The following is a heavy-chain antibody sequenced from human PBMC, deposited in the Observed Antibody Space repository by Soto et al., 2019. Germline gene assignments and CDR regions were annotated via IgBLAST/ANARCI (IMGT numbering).Heavy chain of an antibody. J-gene: IGHJ6*02. CDR2: INSDGSST. V-gene: IGHV3-74*01. D-gene: IGHD5-18*01. CDR1: GFTFSSHW. Sequence: PGESLKISCAASGFTFSSHWMHWVRQAPGKGLVWVSRINSDGSSTSYADSVKGRFTISRDNAKNTLYLQMNSLRAEDTAVYYCARVDTAMTNHYYYYYGMDVWGQGNTVTVSS. CDR3: ARVDTAMTNHYYYYYGMDV.